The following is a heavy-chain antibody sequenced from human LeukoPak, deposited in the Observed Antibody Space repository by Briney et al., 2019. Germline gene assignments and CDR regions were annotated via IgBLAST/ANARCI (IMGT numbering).Heavy chain of an antibody. J-gene: IGHJ4*02. CDR1: GGSISSYY. V-gene: IGHV4-4*07. D-gene: IGHD1-26*01. CDR3: AREPPRVGATSYFDY. Sequence: PSETLSLTCTVPGGSISSYYWSWIRQPAGKGLEWIGRIYTSGSTNYNPSLKSRVTISVDKSKNQFSLKLSSVTAADTAVYYCAREPPRVGATSYFDYWGQGTLVTVSS. CDR2: IYTSGST.